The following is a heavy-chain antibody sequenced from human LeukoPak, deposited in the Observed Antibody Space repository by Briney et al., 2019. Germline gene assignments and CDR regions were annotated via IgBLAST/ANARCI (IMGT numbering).Heavy chain of an antibody. Sequence: GASVKVSCKAFGYTFTSNYMHWVRQAPGQGPEWMGVISPSGGSTTYAQKFQGRVTMTRDTSISTAYMELSSLRSDDTAVYYCARKFLGSRGYYFDYWGQGTLVTVSS. J-gene: IGHJ4*02. V-gene: IGHV1-46*01. D-gene: IGHD3-10*01. CDR2: ISPSGGST. CDR3: ARKFLGSRGYYFDY. CDR1: GYTFTSNY.